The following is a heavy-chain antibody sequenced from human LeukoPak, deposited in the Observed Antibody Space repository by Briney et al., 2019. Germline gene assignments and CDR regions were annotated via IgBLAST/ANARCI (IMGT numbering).Heavy chain of an antibody. D-gene: IGHD3-22*01. V-gene: IGHV3-66*01. CDR2: IYSGGST. J-gene: IGHJ4*02. Sequence: GGSLRLSCAASGFTVSSNYMSWVRQAPGKGLEWVSVIYSGGSTYYADSVKGRFTISRDNSKNTLYLQMNSLRAEDTAVYYCARDRYYYDSSGYYPDYWGQGTLVTVSS. CDR3: ARDRYYYDSSGYYPDY. CDR1: GFTVSSNY.